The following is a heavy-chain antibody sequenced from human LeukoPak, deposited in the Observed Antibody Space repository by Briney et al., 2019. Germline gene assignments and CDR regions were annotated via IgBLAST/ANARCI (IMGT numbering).Heavy chain of an antibody. J-gene: IGHJ4*02. CDR1: GFTFSSYG. CDR2: ISYDGSNK. CDR3: AKDSDSYLDT. D-gene: IGHD5-18*01. V-gene: IGHV3-30*18. Sequence: GRSLRLSCAAPGFTFSSYGMHWVRQAPGKGLEWVAVISYDGSNKYYADSVKGRFTISRDNSKNTLYLQMNSLRAEDTAVYYCAKDSDSYLDTWGQGTLVTVSS.